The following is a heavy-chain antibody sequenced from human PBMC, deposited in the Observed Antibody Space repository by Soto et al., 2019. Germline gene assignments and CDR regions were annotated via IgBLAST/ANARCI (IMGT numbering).Heavy chain of an antibody. CDR3: GRCFDSPLDFDI. CDR2: IDYYGST. Sequence: PQALSLTNTVSGGSISRYYWSWIRQPPGKRLEWIGYIDYYGSTNYNPSLKSRATISVDTSKKQFSLNLGSVTAADTASYYCGRCFDSPLDFDICAQLPMASVS. J-gene: IGHJ3*02. V-gene: IGHV4-59*01. D-gene: IGHD3-9*01. CDR1: GGSISRYY.